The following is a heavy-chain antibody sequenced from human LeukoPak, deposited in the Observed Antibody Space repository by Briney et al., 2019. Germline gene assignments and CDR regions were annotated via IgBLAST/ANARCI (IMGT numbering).Heavy chain of an antibody. Sequence: ASVTVSYMSSVYTFNVYYMQWGRQAPGQGQGWVGGINPNSGGTNYAQKFQGSVTMTSDTSISTAYMELSRLRSDDTAVYYCASRPMITGTPRFDYWGQGTLVTVSS. V-gene: IGHV1-2*02. CDR1: VYTFNVYY. CDR3: ASRPMITGTPRFDY. J-gene: IGHJ4*02. D-gene: IGHD1-7*01. CDR2: INPNSGGT.